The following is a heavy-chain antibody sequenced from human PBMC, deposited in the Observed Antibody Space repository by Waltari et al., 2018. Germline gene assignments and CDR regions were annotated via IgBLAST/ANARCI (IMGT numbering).Heavy chain of an antibody. CDR3: AKEGVGYCTRTSCCIGFDL. Sequence: EVQLLESGGGLSQPGGSLRLSCAASGFSINAYAMLWVRPAPGKGLECVSSIRERGDSTYYADSVKGRVTTSRDNSKNTVYLQMSNMRSEDTAVYYCAKEGVGYCTRTSCCIGFDLWGQGTLVTVSS. D-gene: IGHD2-2*01. CDR1: GFSINAYA. J-gene: IGHJ4*02. V-gene: IGHV3-23*01. CDR2: IRERGDST.